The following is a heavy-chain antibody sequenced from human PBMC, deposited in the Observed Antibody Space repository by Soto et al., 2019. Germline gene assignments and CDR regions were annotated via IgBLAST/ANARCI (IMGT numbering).Heavy chain of an antibody. D-gene: IGHD4-17*01. V-gene: IGHV4-59*01. J-gene: IGHJ3*02. Sequence: PSETLSLTCTVSGGSISSYYWSWIRQPPGKGLEWIGYIYYSGSTNYNPSLKSRVTISVDTSKNQFSLKLSSVTAADTAVYYCARDAYGHDGQGGAFDIWGQGTMVTVSS. CDR1: GGSISSYY. CDR3: ARDAYGHDGQGGAFDI. CDR2: IYYSGST.